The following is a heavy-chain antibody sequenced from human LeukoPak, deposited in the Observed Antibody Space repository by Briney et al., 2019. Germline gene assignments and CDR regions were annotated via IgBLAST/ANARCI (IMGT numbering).Heavy chain of an antibody. Sequence: SETLSLTCTVSGGSISSYYWSWIRQPAGKGLGWIGRIYTSGSTNYNPSLKSRVTMSVDTSKNQFSLKLSSVTAADTAVYYCARLAQGSWFDPWGQGTLVTVSS. D-gene: IGHD3-10*01. J-gene: IGHJ5*02. CDR2: IYTSGST. V-gene: IGHV4-4*07. CDR3: ARLAQGSWFDP. CDR1: GGSISSYY.